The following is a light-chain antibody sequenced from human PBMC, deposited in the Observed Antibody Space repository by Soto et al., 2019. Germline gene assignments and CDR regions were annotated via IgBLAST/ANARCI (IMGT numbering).Light chain of an antibody. CDR3: QSYDSNLNGLYV. V-gene: IGLV1-40*01. CDR2: ANN. Sequence: QSVLTQPPSVSGAPGQRVTISRTGSSSNIGTNNVHWYQHLPGAAPKVLIYANNNRPSGVPDRFSGSKSGTSAPLAITGLQAEDEADYYCQSYDSNLNGLYVFGTGTKVTVL. J-gene: IGLJ1*01. CDR1: SSNIGTNN.